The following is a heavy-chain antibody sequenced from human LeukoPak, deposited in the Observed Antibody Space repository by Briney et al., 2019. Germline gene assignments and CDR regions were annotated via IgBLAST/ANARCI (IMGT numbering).Heavy chain of an antibody. CDR2: IYHSGST. CDR3: ARGTGYSSGWSDY. V-gene: IGHV4-30-2*01. Sequence: PSQTLSLTCTVSGGSISSGGYYWSWIRQPPGKGLEWIGYIYHSGSTYYNPSLKSRITISVDRSKNQFSLKLSSGTAADTAVYYCARGTGYSSGWSDYWGQGTLVTVSS. D-gene: IGHD6-19*01. CDR1: GGSISSGGYY. J-gene: IGHJ4*02.